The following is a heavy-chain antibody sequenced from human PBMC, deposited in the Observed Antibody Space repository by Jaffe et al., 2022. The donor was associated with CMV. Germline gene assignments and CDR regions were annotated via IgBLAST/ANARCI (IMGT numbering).Heavy chain of an antibody. CDR1: GGSISSSSYY. J-gene: IGHJ4*02. V-gene: IGHV4-39*02. CDR3: AREGGFRAHFDY. CDR2: IYYSGST. D-gene: IGHD3-16*01. Sequence: QLQLQESGPGLVKPSETLSLTCTVSGGSISSSSYYWGWIRQPPGKGLEWIGSIYYSGSTYYNPSLKSRVTISVDTSKNQFSLKLSSVTAADTAVYYCAREGGFRAHFDYWGQGTLVTVSS.